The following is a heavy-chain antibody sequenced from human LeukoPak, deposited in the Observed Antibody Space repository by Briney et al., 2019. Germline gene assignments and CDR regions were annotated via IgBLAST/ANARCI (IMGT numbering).Heavy chain of an antibody. CDR3: ARVNSRGSYGVDY. V-gene: IGHV1-18*04. J-gene: IGHJ4*02. CDR2: ISAYNGNT. CDR1: GYTFTSYY. D-gene: IGHD1-26*01. Sequence: ASVKVSCKASGYTFTSYYIHWVRQAPGQGLEWMGWISAYNGNTNYAQKLQGRVTTTTDTSTSTAYMELRSLRSDDTAVYYCARVNSRGSYGVDYWGQGTLVTVSS.